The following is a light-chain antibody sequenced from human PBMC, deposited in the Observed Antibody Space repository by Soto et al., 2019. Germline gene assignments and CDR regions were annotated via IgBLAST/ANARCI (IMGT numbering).Light chain of an antibody. CDR2: SNN. J-gene: IGLJ2*01. V-gene: IGLV1-47*02. Sequence: QSVLTQPPSASGTPGQRVFISCSGRSSNIGGTNYAYWYQQLPGAAPKLLMHSNNLRPSGVPERISGSKSGTSASLAISGLRSEDKAVYYCASWDDRLGAVIFGGGTKLTVL. CDR1: SSNIGGTNY. CDR3: ASWDDRLGAVI.